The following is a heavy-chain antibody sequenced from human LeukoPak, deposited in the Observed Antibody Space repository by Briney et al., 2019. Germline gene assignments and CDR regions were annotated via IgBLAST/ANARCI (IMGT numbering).Heavy chain of an antibody. CDR3: AKDRRVGFQGFDY. CDR1: GFTLNSYI. J-gene: IGHJ4*02. D-gene: IGHD3-10*01. Sequence: GGSLRLSCEASGFTLNSYIMHWVRQAPGKGLEWVAVISYDGSHKYYADSVKGRFTISRDNSKNTLYLQMNSLRAEDTAVYYCAKDRRVGFQGFDYWGRGTLVTVSS. CDR2: ISYDGSHK. V-gene: IGHV3-30*18.